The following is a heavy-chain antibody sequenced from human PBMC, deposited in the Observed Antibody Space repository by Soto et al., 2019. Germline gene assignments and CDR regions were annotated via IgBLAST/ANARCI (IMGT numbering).Heavy chain of an antibody. D-gene: IGHD4-17*01. CDR1: GGSINYSY. J-gene: IGHJ6*02. CDR2: ISYTGSA. Sequence: SLTCTVSGGSINYSYWTWIRQPPGKGLEWIGYISYTGSANYNASLKSRLTISVDTSKNQFSLKLSSVTAADTALYYCARVNYGDYYYGMDVWGQGXTVTVYS. V-gene: IGHV4-59*01. CDR3: ARVNYGDYYYGMDV.